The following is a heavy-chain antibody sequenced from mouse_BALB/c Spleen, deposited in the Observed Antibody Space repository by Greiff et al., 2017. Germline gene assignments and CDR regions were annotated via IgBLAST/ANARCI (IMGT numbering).Heavy chain of an antibody. V-gene: IGHV3-8*02. D-gene: IGHD1-2*01. CDR1: GDSITSGY. Sequence: DVKLVESGPSLVKPSQTLSLTCSVTGDSITSGYWNWIRKFPGNKLEYMGYISYSGSTYYNPSLKSRISITRDTSKNQYYLQLNSVTTEDTATYYCARSALTTALYAMDYWGQGTSVTVSS. CDR3: ARSALTTALYAMDY. CDR2: ISYSGST. J-gene: IGHJ4*01.